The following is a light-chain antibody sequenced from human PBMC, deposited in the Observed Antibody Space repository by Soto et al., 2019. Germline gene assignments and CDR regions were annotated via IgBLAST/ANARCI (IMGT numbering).Light chain of an antibody. CDR3: SSYTSSITYVV. V-gene: IGLV2-14*01. CDR2: DVS. J-gene: IGLJ2*01. Sequence: QSVLTQPASVSGSPGQSITISCTGTSSDVGGYNYVSWYQQHPGKAPKLMIYDVSNRPSGVSNRFSGSKSGNTASLTISELQAEDEADYYCSSYTSSITYVVFGGGTQLTVL. CDR1: SSDVGGYNY.